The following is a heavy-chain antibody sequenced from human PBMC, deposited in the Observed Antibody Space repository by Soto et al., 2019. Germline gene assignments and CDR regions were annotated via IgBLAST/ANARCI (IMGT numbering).Heavy chain of an antibody. J-gene: IGHJ5*02. D-gene: IGHD3-3*01. CDR3: ARAPLGVLEWLLGFDP. CDR1: GGSVSSGSYY. CDR2: IYYSGST. Sequence: SETLSLTCTVSGGSVSSGSYYWSWIRQPPGKGLEWIGYIYYSGSTNYNPSLKSRVTISVDTSKNQFSLKLSSVTAADTAVYYCARAPLGVLEWLLGFDPWGQGTLVTVS. V-gene: IGHV4-61*01.